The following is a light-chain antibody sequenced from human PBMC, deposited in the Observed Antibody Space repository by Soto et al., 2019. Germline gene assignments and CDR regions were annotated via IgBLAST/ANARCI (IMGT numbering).Light chain of an antibody. CDR2: DAS. CDR3: QQFSRYPVT. V-gene: IGKV3-20*01. J-gene: IGKJ4*01. Sequence: LTHKRGKERWAAEESRSLCSPASQTVRNNYLAWYQQKPGQAPRLLIYDASSRATGIPDRFSGGGSGTDITLACSRVMPADFPVHYCQQFSRYPVTFGGGTKVDIK. CDR1: QTVRNNY.